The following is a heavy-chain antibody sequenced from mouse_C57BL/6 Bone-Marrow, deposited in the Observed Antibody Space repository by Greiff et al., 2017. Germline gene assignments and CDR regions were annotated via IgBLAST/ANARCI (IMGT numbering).Heavy chain of an antibody. CDR2: IFPGSGST. CDR3: ATIYYYGGPDY. V-gene: IGHV1-55*01. J-gene: IGHJ2*01. CDR1: GYTFTSYW. Sequence: QVQLQQPGAELVMPGASVKLSCKASGYTFTSYWMHWVKQRPGQGLEWIGEIFPGSGSTYYNEKFKGKATLTVDTSSSTAYMQLSSLTSEDSAVYFCATIYYYGGPDYWGQGTTLTVSS. D-gene: IGHD1-1*02.